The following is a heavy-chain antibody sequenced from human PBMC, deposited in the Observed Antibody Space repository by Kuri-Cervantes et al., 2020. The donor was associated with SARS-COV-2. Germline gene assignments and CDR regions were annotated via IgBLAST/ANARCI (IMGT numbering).Heavy chain of an antibody. Sequence: GGSLRLSCAASGFTLGNHGMHWVRQAPGKGLEWLAVISTDGTITHYADSAKGRFTISRDNSKSTLYLEMNSLRDEDTGVYYCAKETGAAGSSWMSYFDNWGLGTQVTVSS. V-gene: IGHV3-30*18. J-gene: IGHJ4*02. CDR2: ISTDGTIT. CDR3: AKETGAAGSSWMSYFDN. D-gene: IGHD6-13*01. CDR1: GFTLGNHG.